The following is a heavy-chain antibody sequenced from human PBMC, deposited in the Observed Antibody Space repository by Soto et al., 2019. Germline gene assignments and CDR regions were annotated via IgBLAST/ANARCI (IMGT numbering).Heavy chain of an antibody. Sequence: GGSLRISCAASGFTFSGSAMHWVRQASGKGLEWVGRIRSKANSYATAYAASVKGRFTISRDDSKNTAYLQMNSLKTEDTAVYYCTRHDYGDPTTVDWFDPWGQGT. J-gene: IGHJ5*02. CDR1: GFTFSGSA. D-gene: IGHD4-17*01. V-gene: IGHV3-73*01. CDR2: IRSKANSYAT. CDR3: TRHDYGDPTTVDWFDP.